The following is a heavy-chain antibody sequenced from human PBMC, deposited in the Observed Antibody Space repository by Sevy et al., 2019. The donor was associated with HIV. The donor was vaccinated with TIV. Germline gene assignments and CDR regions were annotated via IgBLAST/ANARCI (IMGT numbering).Heavy chain of an antibody. Sequence: GGSLRLSCAASGFTFSSYEMNWVRQAPGKGLEWVSYISSSGSTIYYADSVKGRFTISRDNAKNSLYLRMNSLRAEDTAVYYCARDAQEYDSSGYYLNHGMDVWGQGTTVTVSS. J-gene: IGHJ6*02. D-gene: IGHD3-22*01. CDR2: ISSSGSTI. V-gene: IGHV3-48*03. CDR1: GFTFSSYE. CDR3: ARDAQEYDSSGYYLNHGMDV.